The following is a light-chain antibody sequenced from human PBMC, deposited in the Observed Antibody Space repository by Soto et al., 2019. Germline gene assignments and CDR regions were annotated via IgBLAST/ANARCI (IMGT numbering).Light chain of an antibody. Sequence: DIQMTQSPSTLSASVGHRVTITCRASQSISSWLAWYQQKPGKAPRLLIYDASNLQSGVPSRFSGSRSGTEFTLTLSSLQPDDFATYYCQQYNSHSRTFGQGTKVDIK. CDR3: QQYNSHSRT. CDR1: QSISSW. J-gene: IGKJ1*01. CDR2: DAS. V-gene: IGKV1-5*01.